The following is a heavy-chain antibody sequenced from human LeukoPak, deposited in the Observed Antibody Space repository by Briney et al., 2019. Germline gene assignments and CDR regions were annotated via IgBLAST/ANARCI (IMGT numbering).Heavy chain of an antibody. CDR3: ARDQGYYYGSGSPSAGWFDP. V-gene: IGHV4-39*07. CDR2: IYYSGST. J-gene: IGHJ5*02. Sequence: PSETLSLTCTVSGGSISSSSYYWGWIRQPPGKGLEWIGSIYYSGSTYYNPSLKSRATISVDTSKNQFSLKLSSVTAADTAVYYCARDQGYYYGSGSPSAGWFDPWGQGTLVTVSS. D-gene: IGHD3-10*01. CDR1: GGSISSSSYY.